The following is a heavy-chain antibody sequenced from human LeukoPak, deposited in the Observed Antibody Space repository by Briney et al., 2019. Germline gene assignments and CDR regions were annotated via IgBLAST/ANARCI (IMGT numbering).Heavy chain of an antibody. J-gene: IGHJ5*02. CDR2: ISAYNGNT. CDR1: GYTFTSYG. V-gene: IGHV1-18*01. CDR3: ARTRPTDSYAWGSVNWFNP. Sequence: ASVKVSCKASGYTFTSYGITWVRQAPGQGLEWMGWISAYNGNTNYAQKLQGRFTMTRDTSTTTAYMKRRSLRSDDTAVSYCARTRPTDSYAWGSVNWFNPWGQGTLVTVSS. D-gene: IGHD3-10*01.